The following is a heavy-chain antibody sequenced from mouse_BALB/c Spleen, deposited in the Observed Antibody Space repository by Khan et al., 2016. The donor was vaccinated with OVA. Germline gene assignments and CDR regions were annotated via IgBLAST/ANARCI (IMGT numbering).Heavy chain of an antibody. CDR1: GYSITSDYA. Sequence: EVQLQESGPGLVKPSQSLSLTCTVTGYSITSDYAWNWIRQFPGNKLEWMGYISYSGRTSYNPSLKSRISITRDTSTNQFFLQLNSVTTEDTATEYCARSVTITTVVATDFDYWSQGTTLTVSS. CDR2: ISYSGRT. CDR3: ARSVTITTVVATDFDY. D-gene: IGHD1-1*01. J-gene: IGHJ2*01. V-gene: IGHV3-2*02.